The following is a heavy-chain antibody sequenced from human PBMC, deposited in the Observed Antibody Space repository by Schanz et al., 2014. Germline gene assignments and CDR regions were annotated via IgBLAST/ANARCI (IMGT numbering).Heavy chain of an antibody. CDR3: ARSPRDIVVVPAARYPLYYYYGMDV. Sequence: EVQLVESGGGLVQPGRSLRLSCAASGFTVSSNYMSWVRQAPGKGLEWVSVIYSGGNTYYADSVKGRFTVSRDNSKNTLYLQMNSLRAGDTAVYYCARSPRDIVVVPAARYPLYYYYGMDVWGQGTTVTVSS. CDR2: IYSGGNT. D-gene: IGHD2-2*01. CDR1: GFTVSSNY. J-gene: IGHJ6*02. V-gene: IGHV3-66*01.